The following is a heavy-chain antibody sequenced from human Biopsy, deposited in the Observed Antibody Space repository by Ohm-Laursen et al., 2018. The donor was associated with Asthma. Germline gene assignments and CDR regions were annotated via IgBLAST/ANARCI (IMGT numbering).Heavy chain of an antibody. CDR1: GDAMSTSGSY. Sequence: SDTLSLPCIVSGDAMSTSGSYWGWIRQSPGKGLEWIGSIYYSGRTYYNPSLESRVTISADTSKNHFSLKVTSVTAADTAVYYCARAVSSSSYWYFDLWGRGDLVTVSS. CDR2: IYYSGRT. CDR3: ARAVSSSSYWYFDL. V-gene: IGHV4-39*02. J-gene: IGHJ2*01. D-gene: IGHD6-6*01.